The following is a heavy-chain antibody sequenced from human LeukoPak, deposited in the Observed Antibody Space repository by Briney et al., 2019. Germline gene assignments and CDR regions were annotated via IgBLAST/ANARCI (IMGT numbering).Heavy chain of an antibody. J-gene: IGHJ3*02. CDR1: GFTFSSYA. V-gene: IGHV3-23*01. CDR3: AKVAITMVRGVHDAFDI. D-gene: IGHD3-10*01. Sequence: GALRLSCAASGFTFSSYAMSWVRRAAGKGLVWGSAVSGSGGSTYYADSVKGRFTISRDNSKNTLYLQMNRLRAEDTAVYYCAKVAITMVRGVHDAFDIWGQGTMVTVSS. CDR2: VSGSGGST.